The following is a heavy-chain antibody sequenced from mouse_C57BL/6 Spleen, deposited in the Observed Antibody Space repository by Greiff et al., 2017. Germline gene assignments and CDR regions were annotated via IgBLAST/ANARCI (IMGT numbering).Heavy chain of an antibody. D-gene: IGHD2-4*01. V-gene: IGHV1-55*01. CDR1: GYTFTSYW. CDR3: ARGDYDAYYFDY. J-gene: IGHJ2*01. Sequence: QVQLQQSGAELVKPGASVKMSCKASGYTFTSYWITWVKQRPGQGLEWIGDIYPGSGSTNYNEKFKSKATLTVDTSSSTAYMQLSSLTSEDSAVYYCARGDYDAYYFDYWGQGTTLTVSS. CDR2: IYPGSGST.